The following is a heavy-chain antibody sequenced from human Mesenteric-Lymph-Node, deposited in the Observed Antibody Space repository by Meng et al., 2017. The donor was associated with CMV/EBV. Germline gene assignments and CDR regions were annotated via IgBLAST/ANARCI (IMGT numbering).Heavy chain of an antibody. J-gene: IGHJ6*02. D-gene: IGHD3-16*01. CDR3: AKDRGVDYYYGMDV. V-gene: IGHV3-7*03. CDR2: IKQDGSEK. CDR1: GFTFSSYW. Sequence: SCAASGFTFSSYWMSWVRQAPGKGLEWVANIKQDGSEKYYVDSVKGRFTISRDNAKNSLYLQMNSLRAEDTALYYCAKDRGVDYYYGMDVWGQGTTVTVSS.